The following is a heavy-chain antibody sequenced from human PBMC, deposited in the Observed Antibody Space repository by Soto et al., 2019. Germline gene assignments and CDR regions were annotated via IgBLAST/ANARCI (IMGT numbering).Heavy chain of an antibody. D-gene: IGHD4-17*01. J-gene: IGHJ5*02. V-gene: IGHV1-18*01. Sequence: ASVKVSCKASGYTFTSYGISWVRQAPGQGLEWMGWISAYNGNTNYAQKLQGRVTMTTDTSTSTAYMELRSLRSDDTAVYYCARVWIDYGDYLWFDPWGQGTLVTVSS. CDR1: GYTFTSYG. CDR2: ISAYNGNT. CDR3: ARVWIDYGDYLWFDP.